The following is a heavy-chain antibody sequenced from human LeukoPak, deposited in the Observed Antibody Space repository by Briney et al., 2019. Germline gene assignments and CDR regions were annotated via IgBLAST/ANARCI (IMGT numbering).Heavy chain of an antibody. V-gene: IGHV1-8*01. D-gene: IGHD6-13*01. Sequence: GASVKVSCKASGYTFTSYDINWVRQATGQGLEWMGWMNPNSGNTGYAQKFQGRVTMTRNTSISTAYMGLSSLRSEDTAVYYCARGQQLPCAFDIWGQGTMVTVSS. CDR2: MNPNSGNT. CDR1: GYTFTSYD. CDR3: ARGQQLPCAFDI. J-gene: IGHJ3*02.